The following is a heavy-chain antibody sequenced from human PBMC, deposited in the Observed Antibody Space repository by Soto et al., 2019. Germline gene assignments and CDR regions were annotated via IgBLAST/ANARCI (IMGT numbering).Heavy chain of an antibody. D-gene: IGHD5-12*01. Sequence: SETLSLTCTVSGGSISSGGYYWSWIRQHPGKGLEWIGYIYYSGSTYYNPSLKSRVTISVDTSKNQLSLKLSSVTAADTAVYYCARGGPLRYNYGMDVWGQGTTVTVSS. CDR2: IYYSGST. V-gene: IGHV4-31*03. J-gene: IGHJ6*02. CDR3: ARGGPLRYNYGMDV. CDR1: GGSISSGGYY.